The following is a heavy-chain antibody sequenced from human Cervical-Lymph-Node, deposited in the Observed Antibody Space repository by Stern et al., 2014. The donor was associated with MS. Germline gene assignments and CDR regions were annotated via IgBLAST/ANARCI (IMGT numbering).Heavy chain of an antibody. Sequence: MQLVESGPGLVKPSQTVSLTCTVSGASVSSSGYYWSWIRQHPGKGLAWIGYIYYTGSTYYNPSLKSRVTISLDTSKNRFSLRLSSVTAADTAVYFCARGATINDFDFWGQGTLVTVSS. CDR3: ARGATINDFDF. CDR2: IYYTGST. V-gene: IGHV4-31*03. J-gene: IGHJ4*02. D-gene: IGHD5-12*01. CDR1: GASVSSSGYY.